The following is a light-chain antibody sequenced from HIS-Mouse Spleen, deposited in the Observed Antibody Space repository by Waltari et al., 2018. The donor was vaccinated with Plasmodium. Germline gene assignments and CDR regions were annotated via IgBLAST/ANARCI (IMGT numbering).Light chain of an antibody. Sequence: EIVMTQSPATLSASPGERATLSCRASQSVSSNLAWYQQKPGQAPRLLIYGASTRATGIPARFSGSGSETEFTLTISGLQSEDFAVYYCQQYNNWSFTFGPGTKVDIK. CDR1: QSVSSN. V-gene: IGKV3-15*01. J-gene: IGKJ3*01. CDR2: GAS. CDR3: QQYNNWSFT.